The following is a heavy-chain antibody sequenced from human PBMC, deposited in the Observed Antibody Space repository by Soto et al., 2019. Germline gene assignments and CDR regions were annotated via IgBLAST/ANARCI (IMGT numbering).Heavy chain of an antibody. J-gene: IGHJ6*02. V-gene: IGHV3-48*03. CDR2: ISSSGSTI. CDR1: GFTFSSYE. CDR3: ARDHKGGYYYYGMDV. Sequence: LRLSCAASGFTFSSYEMNWVRQAPGKGLEWVSYISSSGSTIYYADSVKGRFTISRDNAKNSLYLQMNSLRAEDTAVYYCARDHKGGYYYYGMDVWGQGNTVTVSS.